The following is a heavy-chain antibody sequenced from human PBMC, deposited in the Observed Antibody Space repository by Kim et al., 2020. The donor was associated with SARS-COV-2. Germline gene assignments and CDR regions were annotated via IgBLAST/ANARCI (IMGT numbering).Heavy chain of an antibody. D-gene: IGHD2-2*01. J-gene: IGHJ6*02. Sequence: GGSLRLSCAASGFTVSSNYMSWVRQAPGKGLEWVSVIYSGGSTYYADSVKGRFTISRDNSKNTLYLQMNSLRAEDTAVYYCARDYRYCSSTSCYADYYYGMDVWGQGTTVTVSS. V-gene: IGHV3-53*01. CDR3: ARDYRYCSSTSCYADYYYGMDV. CDR1: GFTVSSNY. CDR2: IYSGGST.